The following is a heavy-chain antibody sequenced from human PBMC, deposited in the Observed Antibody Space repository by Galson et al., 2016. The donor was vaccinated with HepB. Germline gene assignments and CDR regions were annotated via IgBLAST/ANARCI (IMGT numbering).Heavy chain of an antibody. J-gene: IGHJ6*02. V-gene: IGHV3-48*03. D-gene: IGHD5-18*01. CDR2: ISSSGSTI. CDR3: AREYSYGYYYFYGVDV. CDR1: GFTFSSYE. Sequence: SLRLSCAASGFTFSSYEMNWVRQAPGKGLEWVSNISSSGSTIYYADSVKARFTISRDNAKNSLYLQMNSLRAEDTAVYYCAREYSYGYYYFYGVDVWGQGTTVTVSS.